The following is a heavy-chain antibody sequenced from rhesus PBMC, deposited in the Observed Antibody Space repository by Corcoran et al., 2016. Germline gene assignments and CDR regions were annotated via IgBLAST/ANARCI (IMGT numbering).Heavy chain of an antibody. D-gene: IGHD3-3*01. Sequence: QVQLQESGPGLVKPSETLSLTCAVSVYSISSGYSWGWIRQPPGKGLEWIGSINGMGGGNYLNPSPKSRVTLSVDTSKNQFSLKLSSVTAADTAVYYCARGIWTGYYPWGQGVLVTVSS. J-gene: IGHJ4*01. CDR2: INGMGGGN. CDR3: ARGIWTGYYP. V-gene: IGHV4S14*01. CDR1: VYSISSGYS.